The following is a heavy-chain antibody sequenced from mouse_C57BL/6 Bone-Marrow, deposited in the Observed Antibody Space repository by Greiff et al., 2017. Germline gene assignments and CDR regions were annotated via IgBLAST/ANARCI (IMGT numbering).Heavy chain of an antibody. CDR3: ARRMDY. Sequence: VQLQESGAELARPGALGKMSCKGSGHTFTSYTVNWGKQRPGQGLEWIGYINPSSGYTKYNQKFKDKATLTADNSSSTAYMQLSSLTSEDSAVYYCARRMDYWGQGTSVTVSS. CDR1: GHTFTSYT. V-gene: IGHV1-4*01. CDR2: INPSSGYT. J-gene: IGHJ4*01.